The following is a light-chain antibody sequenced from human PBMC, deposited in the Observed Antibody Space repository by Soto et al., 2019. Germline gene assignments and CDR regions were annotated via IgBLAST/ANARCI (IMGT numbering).Light chain of an antibody. V-gene: IGLV2-14*01. Sequence: QSALTQPASVSGSPGQSITISCTGTSSDVGGYNHVSWYQQHPSKAPKLMIYGVSNRPSGVSNRFSGSKSGNTASLTISGLQAEDEADYYCSSYTSSSTWRVFGGGTKLTVL. CDR1: SSDVGGYNH. CDR2: GVS. J-gene: IGLJ3*02. CDR3: SSYTSSSTWRV.